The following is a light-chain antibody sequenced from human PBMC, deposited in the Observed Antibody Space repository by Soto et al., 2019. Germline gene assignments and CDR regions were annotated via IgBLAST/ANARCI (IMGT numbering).Light chain of an antibody. CDR1: QSISSW. V-gene: IGKV1-5*03. J-gene: IGKJ1*01. Sequence: DIQMTHSPSTLSASVGDRVTITCRASQSISSWLAWYQQKPGKAPKLLIYKASSLESEVPSRFSGRGSGTDFTLTISSLQPDDFATYYCQQHYNYPTFGQGTKV. CDR2: KAS. CDR3: QQHYNYPT.